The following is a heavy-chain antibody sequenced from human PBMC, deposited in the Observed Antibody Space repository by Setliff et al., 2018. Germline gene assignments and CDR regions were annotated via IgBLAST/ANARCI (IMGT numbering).Heavy chain of an antibody. V-gene: IGHV4-39*01. CDR1: GDSISSSRYY. Sequence: SETLSLTCTVSGDSISSSRYYWAWIRQPPGKGLEWIGNIYYSGTTYSNPSLKSRVTMSVDTSKNQFSLRLNSVTASDTAVYYCSTRTVAARSLDTWGQGTLVTVSS. CDR3: STRTVAARSLDT. CDR2: IYYSGTT. D-gene: IGHD6-13*01. J-gene: IGHJ5*02.